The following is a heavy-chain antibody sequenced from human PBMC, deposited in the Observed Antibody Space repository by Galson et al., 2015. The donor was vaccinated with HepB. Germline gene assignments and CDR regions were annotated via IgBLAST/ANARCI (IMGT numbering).Heavy chain of an antibody. CDR3: ARGGYCSSTSCYSYYMDV. V-gene: IGHV1-69*13. Sequence: SVKVCCKASGGTFSSYAISWGRQAPGQGLEWMGGIIPIFGTANYAQKFQGRVTIAADESTSTAYMELSSLRSEDTAVYYCARGGYCSSTSCYSYYMDVWGKGTTVTVSS. CDR1: GGTFSSYA. D-gene: IGHD2-2*01. J-gene: IGHJ6*03. CDR2: IIPIFGTA.